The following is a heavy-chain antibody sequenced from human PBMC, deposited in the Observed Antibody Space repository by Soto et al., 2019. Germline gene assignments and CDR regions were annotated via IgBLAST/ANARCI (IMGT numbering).Heavy chain of an antibody. D-gene: IGHD2-8*02. J-gene: IGHJ4*02. CDR1: GGSFSGYY. CDR3: ARDKITGLFDY. Sequence: SETLSLTCAVYGGSFSGYYWTWIRQPPGTGLEWIGEINHSGSTNYNPSLKSRVTISVVTSKNQFSLKLTSVTAADTAVYYCARDKITGLFDYWGQGTLVTVPQ. V-gene: IGHV4-34*01. CDR2: INHSGST.